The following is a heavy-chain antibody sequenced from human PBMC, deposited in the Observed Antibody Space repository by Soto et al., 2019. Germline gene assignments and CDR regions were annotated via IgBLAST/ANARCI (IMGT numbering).Heavy chain of an antibody. V-gene: IGHV1-18*01. CDR2: ISTYNGNT. CDR3: ARGAAANQPDDAFDI. D-gene: IGHD6-13*01. J-gene: IGHJ3*02. Sequence: GASVKVSCKASGYSFTTSGITWVRQAPGQGLEWMGWISTYNGNTNYAQKFQGRVTMTRNTSISTAYMELSSLRSEDTAVYYCARGAAANQPDDAFDIWGQGTMVTVSS. CDR1: GYSFTTSG.